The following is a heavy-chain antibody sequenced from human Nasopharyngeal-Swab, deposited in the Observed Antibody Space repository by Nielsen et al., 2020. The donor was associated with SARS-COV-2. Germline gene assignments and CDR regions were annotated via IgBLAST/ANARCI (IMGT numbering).Heavy chain of an antibody. CDR3: ARDGLDYDFWSAYFMDV. Sequence: GGSLRLSCAASGFTFNNYNFNWARQAPGKGLKWVSSISSSSSYIYYADSVKGRFTISRDNAKNSLYLQMNSLRAEDTAVYYCARDGLDYDFWSAYFMDVWGQGTTVTVSS. D-gene: IGHD3-3*01. CDR1: GFTFNNYN. J-gene: IGHJ6*02. V-gene: IGHV3-21*01. CDR2: ISSSSSYI.